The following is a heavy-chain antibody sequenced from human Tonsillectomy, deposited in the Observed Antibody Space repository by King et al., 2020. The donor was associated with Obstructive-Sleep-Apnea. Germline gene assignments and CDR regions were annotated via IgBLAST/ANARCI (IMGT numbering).Heavy chain of an antibody. V-gene: IGHV3-30*04. CDR1: EFTFSDYT. CDR2: ISYDGNIV. J-gene: IGHJ4*02. Sequence: VQLVESGGGVVQPGRSLRLSCAASEFTFSDYTMHWVRQAPGKGLEWVAVISYDGNIVYYADSVKGRFTISRDNSKNTLYLQMNTLRAEDTALYYCAREIRSRNSYWGQGTLVTVSS. D-gene: IGHD3-3*02. CDR3: AREIRSRNSY.